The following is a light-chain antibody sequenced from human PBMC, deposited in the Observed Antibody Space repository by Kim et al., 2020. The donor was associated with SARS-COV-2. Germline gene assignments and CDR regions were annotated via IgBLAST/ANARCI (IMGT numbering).Light chain of an antibody. J-gene: IGKJ2*01. CDR3: MQALEALHT. CDR2: LGS. Sequence: IVMTQSPLSLPVTPGEPASISCRSSQSLLDSNGNNFLVWYLQRPGQSPQLLIYLGSNRASGVPDRVSGSGSGTDFTLKISRVEAEDVGVYYCMQALEALHTFGQGTKLEI. CDR1: QSLLDSNGNNF. V-gene: IGKV2-28*01.